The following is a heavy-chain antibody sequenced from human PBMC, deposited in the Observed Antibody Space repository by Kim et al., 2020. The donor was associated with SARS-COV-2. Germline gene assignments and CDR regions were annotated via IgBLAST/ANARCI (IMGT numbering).Heavy chain of an antibody. Sequence: SETLSLTCTVTGDSISSGGHWWTWIRQSPGRGLEWIGYIYYSGSTYYNPSLKTRVTMSVDTSNNQFSLTLTSVTAAVTAVYYCARGVVVVVAATENWFDPWGQGTLVTVSS. V-gene: IGHV4-31*03. CDR2: IYYSGST. CDR3: ARGVVVVVAATENWFDP. CDR1: GDSISSGGHW. J-gene: IGHJ5*02. D-gene: IGHD2-15*01.